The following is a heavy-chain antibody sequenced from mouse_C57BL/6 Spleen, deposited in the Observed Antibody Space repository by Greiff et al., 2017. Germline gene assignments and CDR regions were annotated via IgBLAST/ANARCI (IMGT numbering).Heavy chain of an antibody. J-gene: IGHJ2*01. CDR2: IYPGDGDT. V-gene: IGHV1-82*01. D-gene: IGHD2-4*01. Sequence: VKVVESGPELVKPGASVKISCKASGYAFSSSWMNWVKQRPGKGLEWIGRIYPGDGDTNYNGKFKGKATLTADKSSSTAYMQLSSLTSEDSAVYFCARSEGLGYFDYWGQGTTLTVSS. CDR3: ARSEGLGYFDY. CDR1: GYAFSSSW.